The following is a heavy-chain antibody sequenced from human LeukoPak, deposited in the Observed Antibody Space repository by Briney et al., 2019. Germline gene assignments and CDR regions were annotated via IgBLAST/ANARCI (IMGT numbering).Heavy chain of an antibody. D-gene: IGHD3-16*02. CDR3: VRDKSSDYVWGSYRPDNWFDP. J-gene: IGHJ5*02. V-gene: IGHV4-4*07. CDR2: IYTSGST. CDR1: GGSISSYY. Sequence: PSETLSLTCTVSGGSISSYYWSWIRQPAGKGLEWIGRIYTSGSTNYNPSLKSRVTMSVDTSKNQFSLKLSSVTAADTAVYYCVRDKSSDYVWGSYRPDNWFDPWGQGTLVTVSS.